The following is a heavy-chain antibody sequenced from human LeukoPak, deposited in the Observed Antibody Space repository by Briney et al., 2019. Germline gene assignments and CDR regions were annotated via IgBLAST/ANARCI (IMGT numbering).Heavy chain of an antibody. CDR2: INHSGST. Sequence: SETLSLTCAVYGGSFSGYYWSWIRQPPGKGLEWIGEINHSGSTNYNPPLKSRVTISVDTSKNQFSLKLSSVTAADTAVYYCASTHGVGMVRGKAPYYFDYWGQGTLVTVSS. V-gene: IGHV4-34*01. CDR3: ASTHGVGMVRGKAPYYFDY. J-gene: IGHJ4*02. CDR1: GGSFSGYY. D-gene: IGHD3-10*01.